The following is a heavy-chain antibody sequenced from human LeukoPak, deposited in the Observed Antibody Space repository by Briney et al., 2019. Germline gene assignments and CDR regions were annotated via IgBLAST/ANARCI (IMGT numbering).Heavy chain of an antibody. J-gene: IGHJ2*01. Sequence: SETLSLTCTVSGGSISSSSYYWGWIRQPPGKGLEWIGSIYYSGSTYYNPSLKSRVTISVDTSKNQFSLKLSSVTAADTAVYYCARATGTTYWYFDLWGRGTLVTVSS. CDR2: IYYSGST. V-gene: IGHV4-39*07. D-gene: IGHD1-7*01. CDR3: ARATGTTYWYFDL. CDR1: GGSISSSSYY.